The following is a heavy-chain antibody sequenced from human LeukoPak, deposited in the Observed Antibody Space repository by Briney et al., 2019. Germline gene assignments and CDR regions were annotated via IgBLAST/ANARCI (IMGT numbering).Heavy chain of an antibody. CDR1: GGSISSSSYY. Sequence: PSETLSLTCTVSGGSISSSSYYWGWIRQPPGKGLEWIGSIYYSGSTYYNPSLKSRVTISVDTSKNQFSLKLSSVTAADTAVYYCARPGDIAVADRFDYWGQGTLVTVSS. V-gene: IGHV4-39*01. J-gene: IGHJ4*02. D-gene: IGHD6-19*01. CDR2: IYYSGST. CDR3: ARPGDIAVADRFDY.